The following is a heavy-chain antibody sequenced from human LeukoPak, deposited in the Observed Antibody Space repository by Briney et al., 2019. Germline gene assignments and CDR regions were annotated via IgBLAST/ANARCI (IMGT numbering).Heavy chain of an antibody. J-gene: IGHJ3*02. Sequence: GGSLRLSCAASGFTFSRYGMHWVRQAPGKGLEWVAYIRKDGSDKYYADSVKGRFTISRDTPRNMLYLQMNSLRVEETAVYYCAKDRGFDCSSTSCGAFDIWGQGTMVTVSS. CDR1: GFTFSRYG. V-gene: IGHV3-30*02. CDR2: IRKDGSDK. D-gene: IGHD2-2*01. CDR3: AKDRGFDCSSTSCGAFDI.